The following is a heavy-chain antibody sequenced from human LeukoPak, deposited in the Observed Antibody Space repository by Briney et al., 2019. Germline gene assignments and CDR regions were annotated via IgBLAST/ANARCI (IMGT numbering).Heavy chain of an antibody. J-gene: IGHJ4*02. D-gene: IGHD4-17*01. CDR3: ARDTYGDYRSDY. CDR2: IYSGGNT. V-gene: IGHV3-53*01. CDR1: GFTVTNNY. Sequence: GGSLRLSCAASGFTVTNNYMSWVRQAPGKGLEWVSVIYSGGNTYYADSVKGRFTISRDNSKNTLYLQMNSLRAEDTAVYYCARDTYGDYRSDYWGQGTLVTVSS.